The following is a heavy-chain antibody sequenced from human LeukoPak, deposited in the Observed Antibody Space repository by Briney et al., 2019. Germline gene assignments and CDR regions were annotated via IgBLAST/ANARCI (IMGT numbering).Heavy chain of an antibody. J-gene: IGHJ4*02. D-gene: IGHD1-26*01. Sequence: ASVKVSCMASGYVFTNYGINWVRRAPGQGLEWMGWITAYNDNTREAQKFQGRVTMTTDTSTRTAYMELRSLRSDDTAVYYCARDLYSGSFLANYWGQGTLVTVSS. CDR1: GYVFTNYG. V-gene: IGHV1-18*01. CDR2: ITAYNDNT. CDR3: ARDLYSGSFLANY.